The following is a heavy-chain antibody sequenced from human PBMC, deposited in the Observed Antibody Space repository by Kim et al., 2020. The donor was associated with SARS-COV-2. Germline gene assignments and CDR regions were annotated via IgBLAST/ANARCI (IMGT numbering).Heavy chain of an antibody. V-gene: IGHV1-8*01. CDR1: GYTFTTYD. J-gene: IGHJ4*01. D-gene: IGHD2-15*01. CDR3: ARAGYCSGGTCYTWSDY. CDR2: MNPNTANT. Sequence: ASVKVSCKASGYTFTTYDLSWVRQATGQGLEWMGYMNPNTANTAYAQKFQGRVTMTRNTSISTAYMALSSLTSEDTAVYYCARAGYCSGGTCYTWSDYWG.